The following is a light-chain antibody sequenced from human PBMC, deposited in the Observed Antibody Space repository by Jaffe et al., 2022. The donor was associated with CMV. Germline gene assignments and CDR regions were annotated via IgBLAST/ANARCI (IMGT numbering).Light chain of an antibody. Sequence: QSVLTQPPSVSAAPGQKVTISCSGSSSNIGNNYVSWYQQLPGTAPKLLIYENNKRPSGIPDRFSGSKSGTSATLGITGLQTGDEADYYCGTWDGKDVVFGGGTKLTVL. CDR2: ENN. V-gene: IGLV1-51*02. CDR3: GTWDGKDVV. J-gene: IGLJ2*01. CDR1: SSNIGNNY.